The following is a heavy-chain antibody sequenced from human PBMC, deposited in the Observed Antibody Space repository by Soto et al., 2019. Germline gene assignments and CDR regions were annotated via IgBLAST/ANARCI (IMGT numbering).Heavy chain of an antibody. CDR3: ARDLDPQANNIVVVPAANYGMDV. V-gene: IGHV3-21*01. Sequence: GGSLRLSCAASGFAFSSYSMNWVRQAPGKGLEWVSSISSSSSYIYYADSVKGRFTISRDNAKNSLYLQMNSLRAEDTAVYYCARDLDPQANNIVVVPAANYGMDVWGQGTTVTVSS. CDR1: GFAFSSYS. CDR2: ISSSSSYI. J-gene: IGHJ6*02. D-gene: IGHD2-2*01.